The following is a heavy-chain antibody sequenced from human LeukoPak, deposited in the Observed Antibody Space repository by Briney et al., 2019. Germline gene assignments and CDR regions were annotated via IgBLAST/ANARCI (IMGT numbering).Heavy chain of an antibody. D-gene: IGHD3-16*01. CDR3: GKEGGA. J-gene: IGHJ5*02. Sequence: GGSLGLSCAASGFTFSSYAMSWVRQAPGKGPEWVSAIGGRGGSTYYADSLGGRFTISRDNSKDMVYLQMNSLKVEGTATYYCGKEGGAWGQGTKVTVSS. CDR2: IGGRGGST. CDR1: GFTFSSYA. V-gene: IGHV3-23*01.